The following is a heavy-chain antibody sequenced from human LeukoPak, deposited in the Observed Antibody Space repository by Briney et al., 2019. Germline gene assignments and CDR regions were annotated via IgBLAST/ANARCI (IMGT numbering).Heavy chain of an antibody. CDR3: ARGRGSTRINWFDP. Sequence: PSETLSLTCAVYGGSFSGYYWSWIRQPAGKGLEWIGEINHSGSTNYNPSLKSRVTISVDTSKNQFSLKLSSVTAADTAVYYCARGRGSTRINWFDPWGQGTLVTVSS. CDR1: GGSFSGYY. V-gene: IGHV4-34*01. D-gene: IGHD2-2*01. J-gene: IGHJ5*02. CDR2: INHSGST.